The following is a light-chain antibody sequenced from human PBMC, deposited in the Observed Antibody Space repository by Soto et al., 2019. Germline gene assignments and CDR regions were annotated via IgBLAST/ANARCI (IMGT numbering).Light chain of an antibody. Sequence: SYELTQPSSVSVSPGQTASITCSGEKLGDKYACWYQQKPGQSPVLVIYQDNKRPSGIPERFSGSNSGNTATLTISGTQAMDEAYYYCQAWDSSTYVFGTGTKVTVL. CDR1: KLGDKY. CDR2: QDN. J-gene: IGLJ1*01. V-gene: IGLV3-1*01. CDR3: QAWDSSTYV.